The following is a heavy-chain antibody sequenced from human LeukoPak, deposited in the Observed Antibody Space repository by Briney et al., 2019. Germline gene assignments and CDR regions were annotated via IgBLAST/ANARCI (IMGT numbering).Heavy chain of an antibody. Sequence: GGSLRLSCAASGFTFSSYGMHWVRQAPGKGLEWVAVIWYDGSSKYYADSVKGRFTISRGNSKNTLYLQMSSLRAEDTAVYYCAKIAVAGKDYFDYWGQGTLVTVSS. CDR2: IWYDGSSK. V-gene: IGHV3-33*06. CDR3: AKIAVAGKDYFDY. J-gene: IGHJ4*02. CDR1: GFTFSSYG. D-gene: IGHD6-19*01.